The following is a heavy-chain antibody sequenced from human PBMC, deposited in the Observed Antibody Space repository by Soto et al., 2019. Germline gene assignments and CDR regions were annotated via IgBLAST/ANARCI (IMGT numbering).Heavy chain of an antibody. CDR1: GFTFSSYG. Sequence: GGSLRLSCAASGFTFSSYGMHWVRQAPGKGLEWVAVIWYDGSNKYYADSVKGRFTISRDNSKNTLYLQMNSLRAEDTAVYYCARDEPYYDFWSGYYTAGDAFDIWGQGTMVTVS. CDR3: ARDEPYYDFWSGYYTAGDAFDI. D-gene: IGHD3-3*01. CDR2: IWYDGSNK. J-gene: IGHJ3*02. V-gene: IGHV3-33*01.